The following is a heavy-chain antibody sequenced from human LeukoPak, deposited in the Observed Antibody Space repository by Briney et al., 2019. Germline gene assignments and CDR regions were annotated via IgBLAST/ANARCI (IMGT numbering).Heavy chain of an antibody. Sequence: PGGSLRLSCAASGFTFSDYYMSWIRQAPGKGLEWVSYIGSGGTTIYYADSVKGRFTISRDNAKNSLYLQMNSLRAEDTAVYYCARRGELLYYFDYWGQGTLVTVSS. D-gene: IGHD1-26*01. CDR2: IGSGGTTI. V-gene: IGHV3-11*01. J-gene: IGHJ4*02. CDR1: GFTFSDYY. CDR3: ARRGELLYYFDY.